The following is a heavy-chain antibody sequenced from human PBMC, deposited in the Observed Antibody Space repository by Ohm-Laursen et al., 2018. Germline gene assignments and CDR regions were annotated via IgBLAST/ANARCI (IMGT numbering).Heavy chain of an antibody. Sequence: SLRLSCAASGFTFSTYWMFWVRQAPGKGLEWVASVNEDASEKYYVDSVKGRFTISRDNAKNSLYLQMNSLRVEDTALYYCAKVEGASGWYTYDYWGQGILVTVSS. V-gene: IGHV3-7*03. CDR3: AKVEGASGWYTYDY. CDR2: VNEDASEK. J-gene: IGHJ4*02. D-gene: IGHD6-19*01. CDR1: GFTFSTYW.